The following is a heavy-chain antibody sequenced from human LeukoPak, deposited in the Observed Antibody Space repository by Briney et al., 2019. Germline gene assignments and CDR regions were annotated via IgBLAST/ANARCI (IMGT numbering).Heavy chain of an antibody. J-gene: IGHJ4*02. V-gene: IGHV4-39*01. Sequence: PSETLSLTCPVSGGSISSSSYYWGWIRQPPGKGLEWIGSIYYSGSTYYNPSLKSRVTISVDTSKNQFSLKLSSVTAADTAVYYCARLSKWGFDYWGQGTLVTVSS. CDR2: IYYSGST. CDR1: GGSISSSSYY. CDR3: ARLSKWGFDY. D-gene: IGHD7-27*01.